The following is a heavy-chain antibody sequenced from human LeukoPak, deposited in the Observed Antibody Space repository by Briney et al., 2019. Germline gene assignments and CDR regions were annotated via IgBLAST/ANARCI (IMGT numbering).Heavy chain of an antibody. CDR3: ARGRIAISGSYAY. J-gene: IGHJ4*02. CDR2: INHSGST. D-gene: IGHD1-26*01. CDR1: GGSFSGYY. Sequence: SETLSLTCAVDGGSFSGYYWSWIRQPPGKGLEWIGEINHSGSTNYNPSLESRVTISVDTSKNQFSLKLSSVTAADTAVYYCARGRIAISGSYAYWGQGTLVTVSS. V-gene: IGHV4-34*01.